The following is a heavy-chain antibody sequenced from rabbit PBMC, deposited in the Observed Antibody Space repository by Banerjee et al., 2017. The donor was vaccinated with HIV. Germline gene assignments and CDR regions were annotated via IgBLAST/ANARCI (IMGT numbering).Heavy chain of an antibody. CDR1: GFSFSNKYV. CDR2: INTSSGNT. D-gene: IGHD1-1*01. CDR3: ARDINTSFKL. J-gene: IGHJ4*01. Sequence: PEGSLTLTCKASGFSFSNKYVMCWVRQAPGKGLEWIACINTSSGNTVYANWAKGRFTISKTSSTTVTLRTTSLTAADTATYFCARDINTSFKLWGQGTLVTVS. V-gene: IGHV1S45*01.